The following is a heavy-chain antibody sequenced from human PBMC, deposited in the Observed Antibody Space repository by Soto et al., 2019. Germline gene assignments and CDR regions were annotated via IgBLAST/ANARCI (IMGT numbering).Heavy chain of an antibody. Sequence: ASVRVSCKASGYTFTSYDINWVRQATGQGLEWMGWMNPNSGNTGYAQKFQGRVTMTRNTSISTAYMELSSLRSEDTAVYYCATNYYDSSGYSRTLNWFDPWGQGTLVTVSS. V-gene: IGHV1-8*01. CDR3: ATNYYDSSGYSRTLNWFDP. D-gene: IGHD3-22*01. J-gene: IGHJ5*02. CDR2: MNPNSGNT. CDR1: GYTFTSYD.